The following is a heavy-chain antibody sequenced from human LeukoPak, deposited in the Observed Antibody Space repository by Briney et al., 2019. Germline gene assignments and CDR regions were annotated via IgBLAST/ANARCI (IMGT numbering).Heavy chain of an antibody. D-gene: IGHD6-13*01. CDR3: VKGLSSSWAYFDY. Sequence: PGGSLRLSCSASGFTFSIYAMYWVRQAPGKGLGYVSSINNNGGSTYYADSVKGRFTISRDNSKNTLYLQMSSLRPEDTAVYYCVKGLSSSWAYFDYWGQGTLVTVSS. CDR1: GFTFSIYA. J-gene: IGHJ4*02. CDR2: INNNGGST. V-gene: IGHV3-64D*06.